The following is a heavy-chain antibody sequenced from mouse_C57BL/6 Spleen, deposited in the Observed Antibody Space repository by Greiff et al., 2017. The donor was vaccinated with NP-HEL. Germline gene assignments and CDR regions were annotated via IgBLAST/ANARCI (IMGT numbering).Heavy chain of an antibody. V-gene: IGHV1-15*01. CDR2: IDPETGGT. CDR1: GYTFTDYE. Sequence: QVQLQQSGAELVRPGASVTLSCKASGYTFTDYEMHWVKQTPVHGLEWIGAIDPETGGTAYNQKFKGKAILTADKSSSTAYMELRSLTSEDSAVYYCKWYSNYSEYYFDYWGQGTTLTVSS. CDR3: KWYSNYSEYYFDY. D-gene: IGHD2-5*01. J-gene: IGHJ2*01.